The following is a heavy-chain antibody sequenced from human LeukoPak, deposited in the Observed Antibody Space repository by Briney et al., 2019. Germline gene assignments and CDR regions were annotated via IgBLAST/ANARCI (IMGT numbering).Heavy chain of an antibody. V-gene: IGHV1-18*01. J-gene: IGHJ4*02. D-gene: IGHD6-19*01. CDR2: ISAYNGNT. CDR1: GYSFTGYG. Sequence: ASVKVSCKASGYSFTGYGISWVRQAPGQGLEWMGWISAYNGNTNYAQKLQGRVTMTTDTSTSTAYMELRSLRSDDTAVYYCARTQIRSSSGSWGGGDYWGQGTLVTVSS. CDR3: ARTQIRSSSGSWGGGDY.